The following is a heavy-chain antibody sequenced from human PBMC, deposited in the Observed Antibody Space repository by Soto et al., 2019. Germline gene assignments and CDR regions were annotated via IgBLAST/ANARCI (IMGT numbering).Heavy chain of an antibody. CDR2: VIPVVGTP. CDR1: GGTLSSYA. J-gene: IGHJ4*02. V-gene: IGHV1-69*01. Sequence: QVHLVKSGAEVKKPGSSVKVSCNASGGTLSSYAISWVRQAPGQGLEWMGGVIPVVGTPNYAQKFQGRVTITADESTNTVYMELSSLRSEDTAVYYCSRVGGAARTQSDYWRQGTLVTVSS. D-gene: IGHD6-6*01. CDR3: SRVGGAARTQSDY.